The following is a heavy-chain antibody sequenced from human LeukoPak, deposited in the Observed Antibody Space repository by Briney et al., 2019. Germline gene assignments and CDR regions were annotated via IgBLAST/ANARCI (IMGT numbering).Heavy chain of an antibody. CDR3: LRHYYEYVAFDM. D-gene: IGHD3-22*01. V-gene: IGHV1-8*01. J-gene: IGHJ3*02. CDR1: GYTFTDYN. CDR2: VSPHNGDT. Sequence: ASVKVSCKASGYTFTDYNINWVRQAPGRGLEYVGYVSPHNGDTGYAQTFQGRVTMTRDMSISTAHMELSSLRSEDTAVYYCLRHYYEYVAFDMWGQGTMVIVSS.